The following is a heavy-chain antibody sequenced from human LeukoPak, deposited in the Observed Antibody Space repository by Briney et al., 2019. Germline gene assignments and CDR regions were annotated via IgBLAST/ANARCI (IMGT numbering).Heavy chain of an antibody. CDR2: IRYDGRNK. D-gene: IGHD4-17*01. Sequence: QPGGSLRLSCAASGFTFSTHGMHWVRQAPGKGLEWVAFIRYDGRNKYYADSVKGRFTISRDNSKNTLCLQMNSLRAEDTAVYYCAKEIWPTVTTPGHTHFDYWGQGTLVTVSS. CDR3: AKEIWPTVTTPGHTHFDY. CDR1: GFTFSTHG. V-gene: IGHV3-30*02. J-gene: IGHJ4*02.